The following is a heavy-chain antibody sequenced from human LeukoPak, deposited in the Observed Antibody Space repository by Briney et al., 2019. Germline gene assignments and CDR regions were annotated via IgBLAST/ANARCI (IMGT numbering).Heavy chain of an antibody. CDR3: ARVSGYDLIDY. V-gene: IGHV1-69*04. CDR1: GGTFSSYA. J-gene: IGHJ4*02. Sequence: SAKVSCKASGGTFSSYAISWVRQAPGQGLEWMGRIIPILGIANYAQKFQGRVTITADKSTSTAYMELSSLRSEDTAVYYCARVSGYDLIDYWGQGTLVTVSS. CDR2: IIPILGIA. D-gene: IGHD5-12*01.